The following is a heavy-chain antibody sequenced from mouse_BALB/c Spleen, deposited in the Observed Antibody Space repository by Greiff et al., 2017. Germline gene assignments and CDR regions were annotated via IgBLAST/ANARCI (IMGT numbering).Heavy chain of an antibody. Sequence: EVQLHQSGPELVKPGASVKISCKASGYTFTDYNMHWVKQSHGKSLEWIGYLYPYNGGTGYNQKFTSKATLTVDNSSSTAYMELRSLTSEDSAVYYCARRGISEGYAMDYWGQGTSVTVSS. CDR1: GYTFTDYN. CDR3: ARRGISEGYAMDY. V-gene: IGHV1S29*02. J-gene: IGHJ4*01. CDR2: LYPYNGGT.